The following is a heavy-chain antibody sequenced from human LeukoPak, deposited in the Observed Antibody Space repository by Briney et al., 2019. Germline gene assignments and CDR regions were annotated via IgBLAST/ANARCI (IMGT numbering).Heavy chain of an antibody. Sequence: PGGSLRLSCAASGFTFSSYGMHWVRQAPGKGLEWVAVISYDGSSKYYADSVKGRFTISRDNSKNTLYLQMNSLRAEGTAVYYCAKDQYSSSWYGGYYYYYYGMDVWGKGTTVTVSS. CDR3: AKDQYSSSWYGGYYYYYYGMDV. V-gene: IGHV3-30*18. CDR2: ISYDGSSK. J-gene: IGHJ6*04. D-gene: IGHD6-13*01. CDR1: GFTFSSYG.